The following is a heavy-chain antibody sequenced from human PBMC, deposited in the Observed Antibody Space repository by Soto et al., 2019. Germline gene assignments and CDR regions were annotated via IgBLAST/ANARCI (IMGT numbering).Heavy chain of an antibody. CDR3: ARGLEQQLVLYYYYGMDV. D-gene: IGHD6-13*01. CDR1: GGSISSSNW. V-gene: IGHV4-4*02. Sequence: PSETLSLTCAVSGGSISSSNWWSWVRQPPGKGLEWIGEIYHSGSTNYNPSLKSRVTISVDKSKNQFSLKLSSVTAADTAVYYCARGLEQQLVLYYYYGMDVWGQGTTVTVSS. J-gene: IGHJ6*02. CDR2: IYHSGST.